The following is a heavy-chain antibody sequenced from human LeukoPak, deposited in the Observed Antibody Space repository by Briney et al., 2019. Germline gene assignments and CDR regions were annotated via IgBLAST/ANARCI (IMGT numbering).Heavy chain of an antibody. J-gene: IGHJ3*02. CDR3: ARDRGDGAFDI. CDR2: INPNSGGT. D-gene: IGHD2-21*02. CDR1: GYTFTDYY. Sequence: ASVKASCKASGYTFTDYYMHWVRQAPGQGLEWMGWINPNSGGTNYAQKFQGRVTMTRDTSISTAYMELSRLRSDDTAVYYCARDRGDGAFDIWGQGTMVTVSS. V-gene: IGHV1-2*02.